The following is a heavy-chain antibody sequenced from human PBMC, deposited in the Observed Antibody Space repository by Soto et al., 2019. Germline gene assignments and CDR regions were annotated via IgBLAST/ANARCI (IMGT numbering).Heavy chain of an antibody. CDR2: IYYSGST. J-gene: IGHJ3*02. V-gene: IGHV4-59*01. CDR3: ARVDSSGYYYAFDI. CDR1: GGSSSSYY. D-gene: IGHD3-22*01. Sequence: SETLSLTCTVSGGSSSSYYWSWIRQPPGKGLEWIGYIYYSGSTNYNPSLKSRVTISVDTSKNQFSLKLSSVTAADTAVYYCARVDSSGYYYAFDIWGQGTMVTVSS.